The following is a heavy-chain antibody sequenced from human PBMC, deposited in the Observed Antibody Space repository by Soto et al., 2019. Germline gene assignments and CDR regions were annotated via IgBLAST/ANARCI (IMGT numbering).Heavy chain of an antibody. J-gene: IGHJ6*02. D-gene: IGHD2-15*01. CDR1: GGTFSSYA. V-gene: IGHV1-69*01. CDR3: ARSGSGEGYCSGGSCYEGYYCRMDG. Sequence: QVQLVQSGAEVKKPGSSVKVSCKASGGTFSSYAISWVRQAPGPGLEWMGGIIPIFGTANYEQKFQGRVPISADESTSTAYMGRTSLRSEDTAVYYCARSGSGEGYCSGGSCYEGYYCRMDGWGQGTTVTVSS. CDR2: IIPIFGTA.